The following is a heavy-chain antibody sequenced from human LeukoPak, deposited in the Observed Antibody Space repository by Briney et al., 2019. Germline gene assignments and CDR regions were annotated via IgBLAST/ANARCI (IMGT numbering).Heavy chain of an antibody. V-gene: IGHV1-2*04. CDR3: ARAYYYDSSGYYY. D-gene: IGHD3-22*01. Sequence: ASVKVSCKASGYTFTGYYMHWVRQAPGQGLEWMGWINPNSGGTNYAQKFQGWVTMTRDTSISTAYMELSRLRSDDTAVYYCARAYYYDSSGYYYWGRGTLVTVSS. CDR1: GYTFTGYY. CDR2: INPNSGGT. J-gene: IGHJ4*02.